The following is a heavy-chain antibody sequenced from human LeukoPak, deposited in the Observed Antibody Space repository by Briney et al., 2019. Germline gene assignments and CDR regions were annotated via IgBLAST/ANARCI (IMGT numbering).Heavy chain of an antibody. Sequence: GGSLRLSCAASGFTFSSYSMTWVRQAPGKGLDWVSVINYSGRDTFYADSVKGRFTISRDNSKNTLYLQMNSLRAEDTAVYYCAKPGADYGGSPPLGNVFDYWGQGTLVTVSS. V-gene: IGHV3-23*01. CDR1: GFTFSSYS. CDR3: AKPGADYGGSPPLGNVFDY. D-gene: IGHD4-23*01. J-gene: IGHJ4*02. CDR2: INYSGRDT.